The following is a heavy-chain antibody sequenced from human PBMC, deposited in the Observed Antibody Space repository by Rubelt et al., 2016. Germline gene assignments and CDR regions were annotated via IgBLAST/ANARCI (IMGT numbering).Heavy chain of an antibody. J-gene: IGHJ5*02. Sequence: QVLLVQSGAEVKKPGASVKVSCKASGYTFTSYGISWVRQAPGQGLEWMGWISAYNGNTNSAQKLQGRGNMTTDTSTGTAYMELRSLRSDDTAMYFCARGYCSSANCLFNWFDPWGQGTLVTVSS. CDR3: ARGYCSSANCLFNWFDP. CDR1: GYTFTSYG. CDR2: ISAYNGNT. D-gene: IGHD2-2*01. V-gene: IGHV1-18*01.